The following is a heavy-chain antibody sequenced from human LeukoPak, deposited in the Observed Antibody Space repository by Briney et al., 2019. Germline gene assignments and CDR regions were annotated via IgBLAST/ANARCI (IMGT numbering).Heavy chain of an antibody. CDR2: IIPILGIA. CDR1: GGTFSSYA. D-gene: IGHD1-26*01. V-gene: IGHV1-69*04. Sequence: ASVKVSCKASGGTFSSYAISWVRQAPGQGLEWMGRIIPILGIANYAQKFQGIVTITADKSTSTAYMELSSLRSEDTAVYYCASARTGYSGSYSDYWGQGTLVTVSS. CDR3: ASARTGYSGSYSDY. J-gene: IGHJ4*02.